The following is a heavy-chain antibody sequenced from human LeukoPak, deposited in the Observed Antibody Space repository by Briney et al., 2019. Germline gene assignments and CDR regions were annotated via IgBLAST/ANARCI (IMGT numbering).Heavy chain of an antibody. CDR1: GFTFSSYA. Sequence: GRSLRLSCSASGFTFSSYAMHWVRRAPGKGLEYVSAISSNGGSTYYADSVKGRFTISRDNSKNTLYLQMSSLRAEDTAVYCCVKLQGLYWYFDLWGRGTLVTVSS. CDR2: ISSNGGST. CDR3: VKLQGLYWYFDL. D-gene: IGHD3/OR15-3a*01. V-gene: IGHV3-64D*09. J-gene: IGHJ2*01.